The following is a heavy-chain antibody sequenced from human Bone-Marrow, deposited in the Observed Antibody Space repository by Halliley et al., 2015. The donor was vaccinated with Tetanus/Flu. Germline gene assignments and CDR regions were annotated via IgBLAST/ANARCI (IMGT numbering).Heavy chain of an antibody. CDR1: GFTFSSHW. V-gene: IGHV3-7*01. CDR2: IQRDGSER. Sequence: SGFTFSSHWMRWARQAPGKGLEWVANIQRDGSERYYVDSVKGRFTISRDNAKNSLYLQMNSLRAEDTAVYYCARANEYSSSWYGKDYYFDHWGQGTLVTVSS. J-gene: IGHJ4*02. CDR3: ARANEYSSSWYGKDYYFDH. D-gene: IGHD6-13*01.